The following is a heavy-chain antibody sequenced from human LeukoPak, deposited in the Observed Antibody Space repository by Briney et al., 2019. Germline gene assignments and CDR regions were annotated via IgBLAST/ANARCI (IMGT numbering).Heavy chain of an antibody. V-gene: IGHV5-51*01. D-gene: IGHD5-18*01. CDR3: ARRRVDTAMATYYFDY. CDR1: GYTFTDYW. CDR2: VYPDDSDT. J-gene: IGHJ4*02. Sequence: GESLRISCKASGYTFTDYWIAWVSQMPGKGLELMGIVYPDDSDTRYSPSFQGQVTISADKSISTACLQWSSLKASDTAMYYCARRRVDTAMATYYFDYWGQGTLVTVSS.